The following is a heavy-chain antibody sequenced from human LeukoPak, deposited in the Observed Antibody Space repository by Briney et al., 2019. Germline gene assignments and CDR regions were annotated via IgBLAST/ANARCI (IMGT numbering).Heavy chain of an antibody. CDR1: GGSISSGSYY. J-gene: IGHJ3*02. Sequence: PSQTLSLTCTVSGGSISSGSYYWSWIRQPPGKGLEWIGYIYYSGSTNYNPSLKSRVTISVDTSKNQFSLKLSSVTAADTAVYYCARTKNLDAFDIWGQGTMVTVSS. CDR3: ARTKNLDAFDI. CDR2: IYYSGST. V-gene: IGHV4-61*01.